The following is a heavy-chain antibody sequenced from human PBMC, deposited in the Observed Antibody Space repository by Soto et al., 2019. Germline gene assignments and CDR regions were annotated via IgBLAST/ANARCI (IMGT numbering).Heavy chain of an antibody. CDR2: IWYDGSNK. Sequence: LRLSCAASGFTFSSYGMHWVRQAPGKGLEWVAVIWYDGSNKYYADSVKGRFTISRDNSKNTLYLQMNSLRAEDTAVYYCARAYYDSSGYLLRRDYYYYGMDVWGQWTTVTVSS. V-gene: IGHV3-33*01. CDR1: GFTFSSYG. CDR3: ARAYYDSSGYLLRRDYYYYGMDV. D-gene: IGHD3-22*01. J-gene: IGHJ6*02.